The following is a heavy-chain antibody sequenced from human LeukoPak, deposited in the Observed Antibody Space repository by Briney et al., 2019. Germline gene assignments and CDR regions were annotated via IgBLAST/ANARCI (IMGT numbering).Heavy chain of an antibody. CDR2: ISWDGGST. Sequence: GGSLRLSCAASGFTFDDYAMHWVRQAPGKGLEWVSLISWDGGSTYYADSVKGRFTVSRDKAKNTLYLQMNSLRADDTAVYYCARETPGSRVFDSWGQGTLVTVSS. CDR1: GFTFDDYA. D-gene: IGHD1-14*01. J-gene: IGHJ4*02. CDR3: ARETPGSRVFDS. V-gene: IGHV3-43D*03.